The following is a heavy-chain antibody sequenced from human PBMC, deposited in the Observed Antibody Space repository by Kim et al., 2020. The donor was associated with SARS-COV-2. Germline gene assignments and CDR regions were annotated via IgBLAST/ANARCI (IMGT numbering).Heavy chain of an antibody. D-gene: IGHD2-15*01. J-gene: IGHJ6*01. CDR3: ARAGVVPGGMEVNYYYG. CDR1: GFTFTNYT. V-gene: IGHV3-30*04. Sequence: GGSLRLSCAASGFTFTNYTLHWVRQAPGKGLEWLATISHDAYAEYNADSVKGRFTISRDNSKNTLYLQMNSLKGEDTAVYYCARAGVVPGGMEVNYYYG. CDR2: ISHDAYAE.